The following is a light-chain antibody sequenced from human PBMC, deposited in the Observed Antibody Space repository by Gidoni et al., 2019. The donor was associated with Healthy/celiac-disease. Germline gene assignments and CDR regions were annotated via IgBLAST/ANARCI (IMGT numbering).Light chain of an antibody. CDR1: STNIGAGYD. Sequence: QSVPTQPPSVSGAPAHRATISCTRTSTNIGAGYDVHWYQQPPGTAPKLLIYGNSDRPSGVPDRFSGSKSGTSASLAITWLQAEDEADYYCQSYDSSLSGYVVFGGGTKLTVL. CDR2: GNS. V-gene: IGLV1-40*01. J-gene: IGLJ2*01. CDR3: QSYDSSLSGYVV.